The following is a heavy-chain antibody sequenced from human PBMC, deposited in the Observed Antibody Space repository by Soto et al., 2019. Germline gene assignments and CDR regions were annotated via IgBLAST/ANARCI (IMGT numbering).Heavy chain of an antibody. CDR2: ISGSSDHT. CDR3: AKATYSSGWRYYFDF. CDR1: GFTFSNYA. V-gene: IGHV3-23*01. J-gene: IGHJ4*02. Sequence: EVQLLESWGGLVQPGGSLRLSCAASGFTFSNYALSWVRHAPGKGLEWVSAISGSSDHTFYADSVKGRFTISRDNSKSTLYLQVNSLRAEDTAVYYCAKATYSSGWRYYFDFWGQGTQVTVSS. D-gene: IGHD6-19*01.